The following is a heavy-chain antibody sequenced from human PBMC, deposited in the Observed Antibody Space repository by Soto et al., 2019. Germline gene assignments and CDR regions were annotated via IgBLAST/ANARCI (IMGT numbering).Heavy chain of an antibody. Sequence: QVQLVQSGAEVKKPGSSVKVSCKASGGTFSSYTISWVRQAPGQGLEWMGRIIPILGIANYAQKFQGRVTITADKSTSTAYMELSSLRSEDTAVYYCTSVSRKVRGVILAFDIWGQGTMVTVSS. V-gene: IGHV1-69*02. CDR3: TSVSRKVRGVILAFDI. CDR1: GGTFSSYT. D-gene: IGHD3-10*01. J-gene: IGHJ3*02. CDR2: IIPILGIA.